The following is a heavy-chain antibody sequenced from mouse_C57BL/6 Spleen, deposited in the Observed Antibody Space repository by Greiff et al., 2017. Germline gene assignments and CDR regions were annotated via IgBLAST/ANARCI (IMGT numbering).Heavy chain of an antibody. J-gene: IGHJ2*01. CDR1: GFTFTDYY. V-gene: IGHV7-3*01. Sequence: EVQVVESGGGLVQPGGSLSLSCAASGFTFTDYYMSWVRQPPGKALEWLGFIRNKANGYTTEYSASVKGRFTISRDNSQSILYLQMNALRAEDSATYYCARYIGYDVPFDYWGQGTTLTVSS. CDR2: IRNKANGYTT. D-gene: IGHD2-2*01. CDR3: ARYIGYDVPFDY.